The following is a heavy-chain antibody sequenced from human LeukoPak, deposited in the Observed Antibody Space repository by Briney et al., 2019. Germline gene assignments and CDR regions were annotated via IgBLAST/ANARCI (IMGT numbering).Heavy chain of an antibody. CDR3: ARDVGGSLDY. V-gene: IGHV3-7*01. Sequence: GGSLRLSCAASGFTFSSYSMNWVRQAPGKGLEWVANIKGDKSARHQADSVKGRFTISRDNTQNSVYLQMSSLRGEDTAVYYCARDVGGSLDYWGQGTLVTVSS. J-gene: IGHJ4*02. CDR2: IKGDKSAR. CDR1: GFTFSSYS. D-gene: IGHD1-26*01.